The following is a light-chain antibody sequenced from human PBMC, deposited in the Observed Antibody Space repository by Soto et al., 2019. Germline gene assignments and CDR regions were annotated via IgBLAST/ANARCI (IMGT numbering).Light chain of an antibody. V-gene: IGKV1-5*03. CDR2: EAS. CDR3: QQYETYQWT. CDR1: HSISSW. Sequence: TQSPSTLSAFPGDKVTLSCRASHSISSWLAWYQQKPGKAPKLLIYEASSLASGVPSRFSGSGSGTKVTLTISSLQPDDFATYYCQQYETYQWTFGQGTKVDIK. J-gene: IGKJ1*01.